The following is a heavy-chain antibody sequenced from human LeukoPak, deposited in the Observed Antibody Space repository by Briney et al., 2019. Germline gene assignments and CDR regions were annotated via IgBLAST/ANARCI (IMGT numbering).Heavy chain of an antibody. CDR3: ARDNWFGESWSFDY. D-gene: IGHD3-10*01. V-gene: IGHV1-18*01. CDR2: ISAYNGNT. CDR1: GYTFTSYG. J-gene: IGHJ4*02. Sequence: ASVKVSCKASGYTFTSYGISWVRQAPGQGLEWMGWISAYNGNTNYAQKLQGRVTMTTDTSTSTAYMELRSLRSDDTAVYCCARDNWFGESWSFDYWGQGTLVTVSS.